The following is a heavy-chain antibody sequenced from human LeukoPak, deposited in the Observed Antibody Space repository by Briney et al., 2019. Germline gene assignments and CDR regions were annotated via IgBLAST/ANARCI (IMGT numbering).Heavy chain of an antibody. CDR1: GFTFSSYG. CDR2: ISYDGSNK. D-gene: IGHD5-18*01. J-gene: IGHJ6*02. V-gene: IGHV3-30*03. Sequence: GGSLRLSCAASGFTFSSYGMHWVRQAPGKGLEWVAVISYDGSNKYYADSVKGRFTISRDNSKNTLYLQMNSLRAEDTAVYYCARVADTAMARYYYYGMDVWGQGTTVTVSS. CDR3: ARVADTAMARYYYYGMDV.